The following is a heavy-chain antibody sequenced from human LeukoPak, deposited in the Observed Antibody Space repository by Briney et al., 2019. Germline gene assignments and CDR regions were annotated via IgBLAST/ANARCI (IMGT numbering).Heavy chain of an antibody. Sequence: GESLKISCKGSGYSFTSYWIGWVRQMPGKGLEWMGIIYPGDSDTRYSPSFQGQVTISADKSISTAYLQWSSLKASDTAMYYCARNVEVGSSWSPLDYWGQGTLVTVSS. CDR1: GYSFTSYW. V-gene: IGHV5-51*01. J-gene: IGHJ4*02. CDR2: IYPGDSDT. CDR3: ARNVEVGSSWSPLDY. D-gene: IGHD6-13*01.